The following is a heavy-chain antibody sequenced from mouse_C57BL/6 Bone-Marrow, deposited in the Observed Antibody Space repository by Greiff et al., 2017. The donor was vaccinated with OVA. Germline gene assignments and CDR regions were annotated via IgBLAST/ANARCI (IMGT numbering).Heavy chain of an antibody. D-gene: IGHD1-1*01. Sequence: VQLQQSGAELASPGASVTLSCKASGYTFTDHIMHWVKKRPGQGLEWIGRIYPVSGDTNYNQKFMGKATFTVDRSSSPLYMVLTSLTSECPAGYYCGRSSYVTYYAMDYWGQGTSVTVSS. J-gene: IGHJ4*01. V-gene: IGHV1-11*01. CDR3: GRSSYVTYYAMDY. CDR2: IYPVSGDT. CDR1: GYTFTDHI.